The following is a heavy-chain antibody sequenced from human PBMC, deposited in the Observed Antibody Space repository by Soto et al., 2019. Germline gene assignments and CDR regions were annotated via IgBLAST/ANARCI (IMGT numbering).Heavy chain of an antibody. J-gene: IGHJ6*02. Sequence: GSLRLSCAASGWTFGTYSMNWVRQAPGKGLEWIAYINSDSDNIMYADSVKGRFTISRDNAKNSLFLQMNSLTDEDTAVYYCARLYYDYVWGQGTTVTVSS. D-gene: IGHD3-3*01. CDR2: INSDSDNI. CDR1: GWTFGTYS. V-gene: IGHV3-48*02. CDR3: ARLYYDYV.